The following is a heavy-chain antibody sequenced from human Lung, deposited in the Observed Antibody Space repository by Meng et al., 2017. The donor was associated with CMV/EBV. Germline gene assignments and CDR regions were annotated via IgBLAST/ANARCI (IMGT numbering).Heavy chain of an antibody. CDR3: ARSREPVVPAAFDY. V-gene: IGHV3-30*04. J-gene: IGHJ4*02. CDR2: ISYDGSNK. Sequence: SXAASGFTFSTYAMHWVRQAPGKGLEWVAVISYDGSNKYYADSVKGRFTISRDNSKNTLYLQMNSLRAEDTAVYYCARSREPVVPAAFDYWGQGTTVXVSS. D-gene: IGHD2-2*01. CDR1: GFTFSTYA.